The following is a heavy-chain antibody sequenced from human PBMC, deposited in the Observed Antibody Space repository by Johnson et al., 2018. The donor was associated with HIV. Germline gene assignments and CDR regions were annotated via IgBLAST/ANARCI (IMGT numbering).Heavy chain of an antibody. D-gene: IGHD3-10*02. CDR1: GFIFSNAW. Sequence: EVQLVESGGGLVKPGGSLRLSCAASGFIFSNAWMSWVRQAPGKGLEWVGRILSKTHGGTTDYAAPVKGRFTISRDDSKNTLYLQMKSLKTEATAVYYCTKDHYVLDALDIRGQGTMVTVSS. V-gene: IGHV3-15*01. CDR2: ILSKTHGGTT. J-gene: IGHJ3*02. CDR3: TKDHYVLDALDI.